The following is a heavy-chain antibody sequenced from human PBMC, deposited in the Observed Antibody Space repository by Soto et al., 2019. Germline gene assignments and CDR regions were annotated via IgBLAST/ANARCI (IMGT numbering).Heavy chain of an antibody. V-gene: IGHV3-73*01. CDR3: TRWGASGYPSDY. J-gene: IGHJ4*02. CDR1: GFTFSCSA. D-gene: IGHD3-22*01. CDR2: IRSKANSYAT. Sequence: EGSLRLSCAASGFTFSCSAMHWVRQASGKGLEWVGRIRSKANSYATAYAASVKGRFTISRDDSKNTAYLQMNSLKTEDTAVYYCTRWGASGYPSDYWGQGTLVTVSS.